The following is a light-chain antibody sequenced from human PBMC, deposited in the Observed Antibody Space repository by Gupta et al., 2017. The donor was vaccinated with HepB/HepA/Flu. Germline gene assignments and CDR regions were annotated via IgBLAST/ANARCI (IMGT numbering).Light chain of an antibody. CDR2: GKN. CDR3: DSRDNSGNHVL. V-gene: IGLV3-19*01. Sequence: SSELTQDPAVSVALGRTVRITCQGDSLRTYYASWYQQKPGQAPVVVIHGKNNRPSGIPDRFSGSTSGNTASLTITGAQAEDEADYYCDSRDNSGNHVLFGGGTKLTVL. J-gene: IGLJ3*02. CDR1: SLRTYY.